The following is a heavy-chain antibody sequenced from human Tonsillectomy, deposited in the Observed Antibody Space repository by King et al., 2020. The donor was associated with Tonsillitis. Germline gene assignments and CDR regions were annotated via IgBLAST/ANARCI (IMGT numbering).Heavy chain of an antibody. D-gene: IGHD4-23*01. J-gene: IGHJ4*02. CDR2: ISWNSGSR. Sequence: VQLVESGGGLVQPGRSLRLSCAASGFTFDDYAMHWVRQAPGKGLEWVSAISWNSGSRGYADSVRGRFTISRDNAKNFLYLQVNSLRPEDTALYYCAKDTAVELLVIFESWGLGTLVTVSS. CDR3: AKDTAVELLVIFES. CDR1: GFTFDDYA. V-gene: IGHV3-9*01.